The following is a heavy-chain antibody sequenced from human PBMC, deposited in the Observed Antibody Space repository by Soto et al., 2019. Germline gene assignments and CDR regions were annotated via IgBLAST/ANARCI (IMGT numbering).Heavy chain of an antibody. V-gene: IGHV4-38-2*02. J-gene: IGHJ4*02. CDR2: MYHDGYP. Sequence: PSETLSLNCAVTGYSISSGCFWGWIRQPPGQGLEWIANMYHDGYPHYNPSLNSRVTMTVDTSKNQISLNLNSVTAAVTAVYYCARESYSGYHSYYDWVKGILVTVS. CDR1: GYSISSGCF. CDR3: ARESYSGYHSYYD. D-gene: IGHD5-12*01.